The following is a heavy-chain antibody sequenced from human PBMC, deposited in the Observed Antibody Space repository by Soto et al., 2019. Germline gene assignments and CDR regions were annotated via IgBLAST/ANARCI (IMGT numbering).Heavy chain of an antibody. V-gene: IGHV3-30*02. D-gene: IGHD1-26*01. Sequence: GGSLRLSCAASGFTFSTYGMHWVRQAPGKGLEWVAVMGNDGITTFYADSVKGRFTISRDNSKNTLFLQMNSLRADDTAVYYCAKEFQWELHAFDIWAQGTMVTVSS. CDR1: GFTFSTYG. CDR3: AKEFQWELHAFDI. CDR2: MGNDGITT. J-gene: IGHJ3*02.